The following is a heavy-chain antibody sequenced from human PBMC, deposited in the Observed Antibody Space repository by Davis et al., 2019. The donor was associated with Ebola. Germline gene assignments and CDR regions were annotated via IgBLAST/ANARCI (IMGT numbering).Heavy chain of an antibody. Sequence: SETLSLTCAVHGGSFSDDYWSWIRQPPGKGLEWIGEINHSGLTNYNPSLKSRVTISVDTSKNQFSLKVSSVTAADTAVYYCARGGGYGGYGMDVWGQGTTVTVSS. V-gene: IGHV4-34*01. CDR3: ARGGGYGGYGMDV. CDR1: GGSFSDDY. D-gene: IGHD5-12*01. J-gene: IGHJ6*02. CDR2: INHSGLT.